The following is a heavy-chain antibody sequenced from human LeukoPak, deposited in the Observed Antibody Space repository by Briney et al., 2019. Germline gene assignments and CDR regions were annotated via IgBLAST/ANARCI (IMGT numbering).Heavy chain of an antibody. CDR3: ASLFLCYGCSTSSDSFNI. V-gene: IGHV3-74*01. CDR1: GFTFSRYW. Sequence: GGSLRLSCEASGFTFSRYWMHWVRRAPGKGLVWVSRINSDGSSTTYADSVKGRFTISRDNAKNTLYLQMNSLRAEDTAVYYCASLFLCYGCSTSSDSFNIWGQGTMLTVSS. D-gene: IGHD6-6*01. J-gene: IGHJ3*02. CDR2: INSDGSST.